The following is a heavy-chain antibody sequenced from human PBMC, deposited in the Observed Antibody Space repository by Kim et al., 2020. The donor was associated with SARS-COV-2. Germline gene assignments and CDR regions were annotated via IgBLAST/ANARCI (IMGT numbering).Heavy chain of an antibody. V-gene: IGHV3-30*18. Sequence: GGSLRLSCEDSGFSFSSYGMNWVRQAPGKGLEWVAVISSDGGNKFYADSVKGRFTISRDNSKKTLYLQMNSLRVEDTAMYYCANRHRGVVWGSFDPWGPGTLVSVS. D-gene: IGHD3-10*01. J-gene: IGHJ5*02. CDR3: ANRHRGVVWGSFDP. CDR2: ISSDGGNK. CDR1: GFSFSSYG.